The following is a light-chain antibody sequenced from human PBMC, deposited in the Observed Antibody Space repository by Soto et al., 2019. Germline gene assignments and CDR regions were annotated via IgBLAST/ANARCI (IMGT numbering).Light chain of an antibody. CDR2: GAS. CDR1: QTVSSNY. CDR3: QQYGSSPRT. Sequence: EILLTQSPYTLSLSPGERATLSCRASQTVSSNYLAWCQQRPGQAPRLLIYGASSRATGTPDRFSDSGSGTDFTLTISRLEPEDFAVYYCQQYGSSPRTFGQGTKVDIK. V-gene: IGKV3-20*01. J-gene: IGKJ1*01.